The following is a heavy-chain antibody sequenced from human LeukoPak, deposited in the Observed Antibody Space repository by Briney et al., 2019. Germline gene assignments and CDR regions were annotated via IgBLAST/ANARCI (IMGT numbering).Heavy chain of an antibody. CDR1: GGSISSYY. D-gene: IGHD6-19*01. V-gene: IGHV4-4*07. CDR3: ASSIAVAGTDY. CDR2: IYTSGST. J-gene: IGHJ4*02. Sequence: PSETLSLTCTVSGGSISSYYWSWIRQPAGKGLEWIGRIYTSGSTNYNPSLKSRVTMSVDTSKNQFSLMLSSVTAADTAVYYCASSIAVAGTDYWGQGTLVTVSS.